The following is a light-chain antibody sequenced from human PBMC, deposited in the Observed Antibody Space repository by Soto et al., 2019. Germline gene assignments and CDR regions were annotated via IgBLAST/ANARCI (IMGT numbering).Light chain of an antibody. J-gene: IGKJ5*01. Sequence: VFPDSRGTLSLSPGERATLSCRASQTVRNNYLAWYQQKPGQAPRLLIYDASSRATGIPDNFSGSGSGTDFTLTITSLEPEDFAVYYCQQRSSFGQGTRLEIK. CDR1: QTVRNNY. V-gene: IGKV3D-20*02. CDR2: DAS. CDR3: QQRSS.